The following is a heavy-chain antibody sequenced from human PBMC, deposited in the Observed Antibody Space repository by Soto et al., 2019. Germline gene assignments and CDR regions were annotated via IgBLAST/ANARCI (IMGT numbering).Heavy chain of an antibody. CDR2: ISYDGSNK. CDR1: GFTFSSYA. Sequence: QVQLVESGGGVVQPGRSLRLSCAASGFTFSSYAMHWVRQAPGKGLEWVAVISYDGSNKYYADSVKGRFTISRDNSKNTLYLQMNSLRAEDTAVYYCAREPWFGELVRMDVWGQGTTVTVSS. V-gene: IGHV3-30-3*01. J-gene: IGHJ6*02. CDR3: AREPWFGELVRMDV. D-gene: IGHD3-10*01.